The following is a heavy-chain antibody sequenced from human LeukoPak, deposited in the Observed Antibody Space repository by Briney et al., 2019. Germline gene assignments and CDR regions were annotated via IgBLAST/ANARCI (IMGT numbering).Heavy chain of an antibody. D-gene: IGHD3-22*01. CDR2: IYYSGST. J-gene: IGHJ4*02. CDR3: ARVYAHYYDSSGYSDY. CDR1: SSYE. Sequence: SSYEMNWVRQPPGKGLEWIGSIYYSGSTYYNPSLKSRVTISVDTSKNQFSLKLSSVTAADTAVYYCARVYAHYYDSSGYSDYWGQGTLVTVSS. V-gene: IGHV4-39*01.